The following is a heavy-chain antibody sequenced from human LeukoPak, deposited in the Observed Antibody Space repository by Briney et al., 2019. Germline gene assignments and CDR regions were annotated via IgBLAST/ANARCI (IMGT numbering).Heavy chain of an antibody. J-gene: IGHJ4*02. CDR1: GFTVSSNY. D-gene: IGHD5-18*01. CDR3: ARGSYGPYLDY. Sequence: GGSLRLSCAASGFTVSSNYMSWVRQAPGKGLEWVSVIYSGGSTYYADSVKGRFTISRDNSKNTLYLQMNSLRAEDTAVYYCARGSYGPYLDYWGQGTLVTVSS. V-gene: IGHV3-53*01. CDR2: IYSGGST.